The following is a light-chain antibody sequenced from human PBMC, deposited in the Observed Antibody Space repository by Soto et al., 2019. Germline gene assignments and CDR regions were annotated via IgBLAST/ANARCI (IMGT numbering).Light chain of an antibody. CDR2: GAS. CDR1: QSVSSN. V-gene: IGKV3-15*01. Sequence: EIVMTQSPATLSVSPGERATLSCRASQSVSSNLAWYQQKPGQAPRLLIYGASTRATGNPARFSGSGSGTEFTLNLSSLQSEDFAVYYCQQDNNWPPWMFGQGTKVEIK. CDR3: QQDNNWPPWM. J-gene: IGKJ1*01.